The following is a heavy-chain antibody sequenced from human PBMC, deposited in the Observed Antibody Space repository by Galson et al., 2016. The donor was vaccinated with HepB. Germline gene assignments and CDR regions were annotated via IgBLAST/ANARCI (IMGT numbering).Heavy chain of an antibody. V-gene: IGHV3-74*01. D-gene: IGHD2-15*01. CDR1: GFTFSSNL. Sequence: SLRLSCAASGFTFSSNLMHWVRQAPGKGLMWVSRITYDASGTSYADSVKGRFTISRDNAKNTLYLQMNSLRAEDTAVYYCTRGLGYCSGGSCHSLDYWGQGVLVTVSS. CDR3: TRGLGYCSGGSCHSLDY. CDR2: ITYDASGT. J-gene: IGHJ4*02.